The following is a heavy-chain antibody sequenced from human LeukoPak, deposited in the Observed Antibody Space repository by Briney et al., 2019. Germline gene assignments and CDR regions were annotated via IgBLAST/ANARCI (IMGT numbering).Heavy chain of an antibody. D-gene: IGHD6-19*01. J-gene: IGHJ4*02. Sequence: SETLSLTCTVSGGSISSSSYYWGWIRQPPGKGLEWIGYIYYSGSTNYNPSLKSRVTISVDTSKNQFSLKLSSVTAADTAVYYCARGQLARYSSGWYYFDYWGQGTLVTVSS. CDR2: IYYSGST. V-gene: IGHV4-61*05. CDR3: ARGQLARYSSGWYYFDY. CDR1: GGSISSSSYY.